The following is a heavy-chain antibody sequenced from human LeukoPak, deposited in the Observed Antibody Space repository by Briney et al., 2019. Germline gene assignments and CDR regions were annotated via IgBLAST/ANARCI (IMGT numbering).Heavy chain of an antibody. V-gene: IGHV3-7*01. CDR1: GFTFSSYW. CDR2: KKQDGSEK. CDR3: ASGRQLGY. Sequence: GGPLIFSCAASGFTFSSYWMSGVREAPGRGLEWVANKKQDGSEKYYVDSVKGRFTISRDNAKNSLYLQMNSLRAEDTALYYCASGRQLGYWGQGTLVTVSS. D-gene: IGHD3-16*01. J-gene: IGHJ4*02.